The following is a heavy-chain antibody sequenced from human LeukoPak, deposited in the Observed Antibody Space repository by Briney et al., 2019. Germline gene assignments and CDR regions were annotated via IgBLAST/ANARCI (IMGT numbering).Heavy chain of an antibody. CDR1: GFTFSSYG. J-gene: IGHJ4*02. V-gene: IGHV3-30*02. Sequence: PGGSLRLSCAASGFTFSSYGMHWVRQAPGKGLEWVAVIWYNGSNKYYADSVKGRFTISRDNSKNTLYLQMNSLRAEDTAVYYCAKPVYYYDSSGYRFDYWGQGTLVTVSS. D-gene: IGHD3-22*01. CDR2: IWYNGSNK. CDR3: AKPVYYYDSSGYRFDY.